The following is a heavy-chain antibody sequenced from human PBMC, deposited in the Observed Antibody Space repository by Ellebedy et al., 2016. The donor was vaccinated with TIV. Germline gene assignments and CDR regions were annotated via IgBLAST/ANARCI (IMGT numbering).Heavy chain of an antibody. CDR1: SGSVSSFY. V-gene: IGHV4-59*02. Sequence: MPSETLSLTCTVSSGSVSSFYWNWIRQPPGKGLEWIADMYYSGTTNYNPSLKSRVTISVDTAKNQFSLKLKSVTAADTAVYYCARELHTGSGAAFDIWGQGKIVTVSS. J-gene: IGHJ3*02. CDR2: MYYSGTT. D-gene: IGHD3-10*01. CDR3: ARELHTGSGAAFDI.